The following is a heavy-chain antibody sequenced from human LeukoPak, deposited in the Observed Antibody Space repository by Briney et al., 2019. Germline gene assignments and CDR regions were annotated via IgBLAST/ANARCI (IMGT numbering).Heavy chain of an antibody. D-gene: IGHD2-8*02. CDR1: GFTFSSYA. J-gene: IGHJ4*02. V-gene: IGHV3-23*01. CDR2: ISGKGRST. CDR3: AKEYYLLVAYALGGSFDY. Sequence: PGGSLRLSCAASGFTFSSYATSWVRQAPGKGLEWVSTISGKGRSTYYGDSVKGRFTISRDNSKNTLSLQMNSLRAEDTAVYYCAKEYYLLVAYALGGSFDYCGRGTLVTVSS.